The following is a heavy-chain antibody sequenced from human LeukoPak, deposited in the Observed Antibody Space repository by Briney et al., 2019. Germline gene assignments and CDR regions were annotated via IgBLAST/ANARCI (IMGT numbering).Heavy chain of an antibody. V-gene: IGHV3-30*19. CDR3: ARDYDSFDY. D-gene: IGHD5-12*01. CDR2: ISYDGSNK. CDR1: GFTFTNYG. Sequence: GGSLRLSCTTSGFTFTNYGINWVRQAPGKGLEWVAVISYDGSNKYYADSVKGRFTISRDNSKNTLYLQMNSQRAEDTAVYYCARDYDSFDYWGQGTLVTVSS. J-gene: IGHJ4*02.